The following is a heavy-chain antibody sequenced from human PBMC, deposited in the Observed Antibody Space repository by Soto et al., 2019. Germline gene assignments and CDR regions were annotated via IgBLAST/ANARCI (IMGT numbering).Heavy chain of an antibody. J-gene: IGHJ6*02. D-gene: IGHD2-15*01. Sequence: GGSLRLSCAASGFTFDDYTMHWVRQAPGKGLEWVSLISWDGGSTYYADSVKGRFTISRDNSKNSLYLQMNSLRTEDTALYYCAKEQYCSGGSCQRAYYYYGMDVWGQGTTVTVSS. CDR1: GFTFDDYT. CDR3: AKEQYCSGGSCQRAYYYYGMDV. V-gene: IGHV3-43*01. CDR2: ISWDGGST.